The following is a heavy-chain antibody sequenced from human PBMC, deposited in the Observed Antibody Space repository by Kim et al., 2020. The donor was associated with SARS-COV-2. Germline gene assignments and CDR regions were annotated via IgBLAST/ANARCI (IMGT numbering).Heavy chain of an antibody. CDR1: GFTFSSYS. D-gene: IGHD2-2*01. CDR3: AREVVVVPAAIIPHQSYYYYYGMDV. J-gene: IGHJ6*02. V-gene: IGHV3-48*02. Sequence: GGSLRLSCAASGFTFSSYSMNWVRQAPGKGLEWVSYISSSSSTIYYADSVKGRFTISRDNAKNSLYLQMNSLRDEDTAVYYCAREVVVVPAAIIPHQSYYYYYGMDVWGQGTTVTVSS. CDR2: ISSSSSTI.